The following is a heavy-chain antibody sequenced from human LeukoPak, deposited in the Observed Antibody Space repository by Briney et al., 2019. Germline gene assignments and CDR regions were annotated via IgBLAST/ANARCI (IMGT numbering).Heavy chain of an antibody. Sequence: PSETLSLTCTVSGGSISINNYYWVWIRQPPGKGLEWIGSIFYSGSTYYNPSLKSRVTISVDTSKNQFSLKLTSVTAADTAVYYCSRNPPVEMASNWGQGTLVTVSS. V-gene: IGHV4-39*07. CDR2: IFYSGST. CDR3: SRNPPVEMASN. CDR1: GGSISINNYY. J-gene: IGHJ4*02. D-gene: IGHD5-24*01.